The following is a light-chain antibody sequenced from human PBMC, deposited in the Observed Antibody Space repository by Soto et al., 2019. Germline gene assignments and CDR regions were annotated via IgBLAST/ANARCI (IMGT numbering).Light chain of an antibody. CDR1: SSDVGGYNY. CDR3: SSYTSSSTLGYV. J-gene: IGLJ1*01. CDR2: EVS. V-gene: IGLV2-14*01. Sequence: QSVLTQPASVSGSPGQSITISCTGTSSDVGGYNYVSWYQQHPGKAPKLMIYEVSNRPSGVSNRFSGSKSGNTASLTISGLQAEDEADYCCSSYTSSSTLGYVFGTGTKLTVL.